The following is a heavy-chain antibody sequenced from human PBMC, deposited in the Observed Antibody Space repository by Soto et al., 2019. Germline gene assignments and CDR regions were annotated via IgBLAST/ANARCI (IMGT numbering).Heavy chain of an antibody. J-gene: IGHJ4*02. V-gene: IGHV3-23*01. CDR1: GFTFSSYA. CDR3: AKETSFELRYFDRFDY. D-gene: IGHD3-9*01. CDR2: ISGSGGST. Sequence: PEGSLRLSCAASGFTFSSYAMSWVRQAPGKGLEWVSAISGSGGSTYYADSVKGRFTISRDNSKNTLYLQMNSLRAEDTAVYYCAKETSFELRYFDRFDYWGQGTLVTVSS.